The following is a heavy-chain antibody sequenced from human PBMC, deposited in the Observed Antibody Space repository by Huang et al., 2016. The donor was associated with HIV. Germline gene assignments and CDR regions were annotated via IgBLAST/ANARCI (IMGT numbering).Heavy chain of an antibody. CDR1: GFAFSNAW. J-gene: IGHJ4*02. V-gene: IGHV3-15*01. CDR3: STHYYGSGTYSH. CDR2: VKSNTDGGTA. D-gene: IGHD3-10*01. Sequence: EVQLVESGGGLVKPGGSLRLSCAASGFAFSNAWMSWVRQGPGKGVEWVGLVKSNTDGGTADYATPVQGRCILSRDDSKQTVYLHMNSLRIEDTGIYYCSTHYYGSGTYSHWGRGTVVAVSS.